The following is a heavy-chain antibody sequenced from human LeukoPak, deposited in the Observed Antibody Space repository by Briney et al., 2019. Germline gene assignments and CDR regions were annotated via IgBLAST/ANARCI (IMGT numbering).Heavy chain of an antibody. J-gene: IGHJ5*02. V-gene: IGHV4-59*01. CDR3: VRGGSKFDP. CDR2: IYYSGST. Sequence: SETLSLTCTVSGGSMTNYYWSWIRRPPGKGLEWIGYIYYSGSTNYNPSLKSRVTISVDTSKNQFSLKLTSVTAADTAVYYCVRGGSKFDPWGQGTLVTVSS. D-gene: IGHD2-2*01. CDR1: GGSMTNYY.